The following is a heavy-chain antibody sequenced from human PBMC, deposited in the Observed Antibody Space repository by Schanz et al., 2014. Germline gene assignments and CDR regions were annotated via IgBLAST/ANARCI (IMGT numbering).Heavy chain of an antibody. CDR2: IKGDSSEK. CDR3: ARGPNSVKEIDY. J-gene: IGHJ4*02. Sequence: VQLVESGGALVQPGGSLRLSCSASGFTFSDHWMSWVRQPPGKGLEWVATIKGDSSEKNYVDSVKGRFTLSRDNAKNSVYLQMNSLRVEDTAVYYCARGPNSVKEIDYWGQGTLVTVSS. D-gene: IGHD2-8*01. CDR1: GFTFSDHW. V-gene: IGHV3-7*03.